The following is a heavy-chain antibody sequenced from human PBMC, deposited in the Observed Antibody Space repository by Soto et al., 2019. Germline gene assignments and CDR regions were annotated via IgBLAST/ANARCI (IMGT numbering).Heavy chain of an antibody. CDR3: ARVGGINWFDP. J-gene: IGHJ5*02. D-gene: IGHD1-20*01. CDR1: GGSISSGGYY. Sequence: QVQLQESGPGLVKPSQTLSLTCTVSGGSISSGGYYWSWIRQHPGKGLEWIGYIYYSGSTYYNPYLQSRVTISVDTSKTQFPLKLSSVTAADTAVYYWARVGGINWFDPWGQGTLVTVSS. CDR2: IYYSGST. V-gene: IGHV4-31*03.